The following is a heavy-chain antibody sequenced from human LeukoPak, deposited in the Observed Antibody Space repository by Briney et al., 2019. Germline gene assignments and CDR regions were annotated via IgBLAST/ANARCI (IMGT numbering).Heavy chain of an antibody. CDR2: INPNSGGT. CDR1: GYTFTGYY. J-gene: IGHJ4*02. CDR3: ARGGAPYNWNSPRGY. D-gene: IGHD1-7*01. Sequence: ASVKVSCKASGYTFTGYYMHWVRQAPGQGLEWMGWINPNSGGTNYAQKFQGRVTMTRDTSISTAYMELSRLRSDDTAVYYCARGGAPYNWNSPRGYWGQGPLVTVSS. V-gene: IGHV1-2*02.